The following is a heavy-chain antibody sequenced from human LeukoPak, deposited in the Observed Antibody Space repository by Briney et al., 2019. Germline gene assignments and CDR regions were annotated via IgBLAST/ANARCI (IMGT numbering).Heavy chain of an antibody. Sequence: GGSLRLSCAASGFTFSNYVMHWVRQAPGKGLVWVSRIKSDGITITYADSVKGRFTISRDNAKNTLYLQMNSLRAEDTAVYYCLRDLNWSLDQWGQGTLVTVSS. CDR3: LRDLNWSLDQ. CDR1: GFTFSNYV. CDR2: IKSDGITI. D-gene: IGHD1-20*01. V-gene: IGHV3-74*01. J-gene: IGHJ4*02.